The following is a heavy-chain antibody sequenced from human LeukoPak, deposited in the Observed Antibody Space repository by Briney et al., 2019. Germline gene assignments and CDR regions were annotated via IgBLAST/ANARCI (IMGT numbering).Heavy chain of an antibody. J-gene: IGHJ4*02. CDR2: ISGSGGST. Sequence: PGGSLRLSCAASGFTFSSYAMSWVRQAPGKGLEWVSAISGSGGSTYYADSVKGRFTISRDNSKNTLYLQMNRLRAEDTAVYYCAKTLKRWLQFPPSDYWGQGTLVTVSS. CDR3: AKTLKRWLQFPPSDY. D-gene: IGHD5-24*01. V-gene: IGHV3-23*01. CDR1: GFTFSSYA.